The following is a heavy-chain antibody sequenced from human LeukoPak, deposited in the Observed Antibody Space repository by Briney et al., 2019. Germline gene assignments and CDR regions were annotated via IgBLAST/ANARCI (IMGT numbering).Heavy chain of an antibody. V-gene: IGHV4-59*11. J-gene: IGHJ3*02. CDR3: ARDLVTVTKGFDI. D-gene: IGHD4-17*01. Sequence: PSETLSLTCAVSDDSFSSHYWTWIRQPPGKGLEWIGYISYIGRTNYNPSLKSRVTISIDTSKNQFSLKLTSVTAADTAVYYCARDLVTVTKGFDIWGQGTMSASLQ. CDR1: DDSFSSHY. CDR2: ISYIGRT.